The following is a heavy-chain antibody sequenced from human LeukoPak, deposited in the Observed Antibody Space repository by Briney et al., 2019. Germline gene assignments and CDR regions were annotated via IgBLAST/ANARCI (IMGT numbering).Heavy chain of an antibody. D-gene: IGHD6-13*01. J-gene: IGHJ3*02. CDR1: GYTFTSYG. V-gene: IGHV1-18*01. CDR3: ARDMYSSSWSAAFDI. Sequence: ASVKVSCKASGYTFTSYGISWVRQAPGQGLEWMGWISACNGNTNYAQKLQGRVTMTTDTSTSTAYMELRSLRSDDTAVYYCARDMYSSSWSAAFDIWGKGTMVTVSS. CDR2: ISACNGNT.